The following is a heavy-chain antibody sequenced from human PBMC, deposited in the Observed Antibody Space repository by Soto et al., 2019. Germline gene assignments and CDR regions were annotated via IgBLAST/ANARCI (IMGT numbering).Heavy chain of an antibody. V-gene: IGHV5-51*01. J-gene: IGHJ4*02. D-gene: IGHD3-10*01. CDR2: IYPGDSDT. Sequence: PGESLKISCNASGYTFTSSWIAWVRQMPGQGLEWMGIIYPGDSDTRYSPSFQGHVSISADKSTSTAYLQWTILEASDSGIYYCTRQNGSGSYYPFDFWGQGTPVTVSS. CDR1: GYTFTSSW. CDR3: TRQNGSGSYYPFDF.